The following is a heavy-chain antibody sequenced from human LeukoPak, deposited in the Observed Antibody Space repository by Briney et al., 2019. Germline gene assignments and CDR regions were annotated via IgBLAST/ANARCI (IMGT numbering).Heavy chain of an antibody. CDR3: ASSSVVVMTGAFDI. V-gene: IGHV4-4*07. CDR1: GGSISSYY. CDR2: IYTSGSA. D-gene: IGHD3-22*01. Sequence: PSETLSLTCTVSGGSISSYYWSWIRQPAGKGLEWIGRIYTSGSANYNPSLKSRVTMSVDTSKNQFSLKLSSVTAADTAVYYCASSSVVVMTGAFDIWGQGTMVTVSS. J-gene: IGHJ3*02.